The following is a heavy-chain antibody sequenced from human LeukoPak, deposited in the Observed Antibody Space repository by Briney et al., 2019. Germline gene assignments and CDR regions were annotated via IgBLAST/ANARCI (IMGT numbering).Heavy chain of an antibody. Sequence: PSETLSLTCAVYGGSFSGYYWSWIRQPPGKGLEWIGSIYYSGSTYYNPSLKSRVTISVDTSKNQFSLKLSSVTAADTAVYYCARGTTYYYDSSGYYSGWGQGTLVTVSS. CDR3: ARGTTYYYDSSGYYSG. D-gene: IGHD3-22*01. CDR1: GGSFSGYY. CDR2: IYYSGST. V-gene: IGHV4-34*01. J-gene: IGHJ4*02.